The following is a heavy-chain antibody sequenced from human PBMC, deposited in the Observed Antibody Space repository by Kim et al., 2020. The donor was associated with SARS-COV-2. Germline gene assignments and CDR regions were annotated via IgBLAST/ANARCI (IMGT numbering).Heavy chain of an antibody. V-gene: IGHV3-30*01. CDR3: ARDLTMIVGGALDY. J-gene: IGHJ4*02. D-gene: IGHD3-22*01. Sequence: ANPGKGRFTISRANSKNTLNLTMNSLRAEDTAVYYCARDLTMIVGGALDYWGQGTLVTVSS.